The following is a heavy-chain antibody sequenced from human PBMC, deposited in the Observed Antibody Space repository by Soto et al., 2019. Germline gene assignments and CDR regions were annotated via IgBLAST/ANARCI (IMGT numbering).Heavy chain of an antibody. CDR2: MNPNSGNT. D-gene: IGHD3-3*01. V-gene: IGHV1-8*01. CDR1: GYTFTSYD. CDR3: ARGVFHPYYDFWSGYYSWFDP. J-gene: IGHJ5*02. Sequence: ASVKVSCKASGYTFTSYDINWVRQATGQGLEWMGWMNPNSGNTGYAQKFQGRVTMTRNTSISTAYMELSSLRSEDTAVYYCARGVFHPYYDFWSGYYSWFDPWGQGTLVTV.